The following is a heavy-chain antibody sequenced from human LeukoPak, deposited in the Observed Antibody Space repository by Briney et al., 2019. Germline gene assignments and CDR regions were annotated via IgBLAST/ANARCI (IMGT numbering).Heavy chain of an antibody. J-gene: IGHJ5*02. CDR2: VSNTGTT. D-gene: IGHD3-10*01. CDR3: ARTLGSGAGTGWFEP. Sequence: KTSETLSLTCTVSGGSISSYFWSWIRQPPGKGLEWIGYVSNTGTTNYNPSLKSRVSISVDTSKNQFSLKLTSVTAADTAVYYCARTLGSGAGTGWFEPWGQGTLVTVSS. V-gene: IGHV4-59*01. CDR1: GGSISSYF.